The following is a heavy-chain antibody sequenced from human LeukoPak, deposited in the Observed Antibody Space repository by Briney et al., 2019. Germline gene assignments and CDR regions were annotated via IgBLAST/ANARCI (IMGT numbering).Heavy chain of an antibody. V-gene: IGHV3-7*03. D-gene: IGHD6-19*01. Sequence: PGGSLRLSCAASGFTFSSYWMSWVRQAPGKGLEWVANIKKDGSEKYYVDSVKGRFTISRDNAKNSLYLQMNSLRAEDTAVYYCARDSSSGWAGDINWYFDLWGRGTLVTVSS. J-gene: IGHJ2*01. CDR1: GFTFSSYW. CDR3: ARDSSSGWAGDINWYFDL. CDR2: IKKDGSEK.